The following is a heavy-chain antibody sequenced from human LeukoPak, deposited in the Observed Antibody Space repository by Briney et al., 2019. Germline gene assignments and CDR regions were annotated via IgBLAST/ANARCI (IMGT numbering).Heavy chain of an antibody. J-gene: IGHJ3*02. CDR2: ISTDGSTV. V-gene: IGHV3-48*03. D-gene: IGHD2-2*01. CDR3: ARDASVPGDKIDI. CDR1: GLTLRNYE. Sequence: GGSLRLSCTGSGLTLRNYEMSWVRQAPGKGLEWVSHISTDGSTVRLADSVEGRFTVSRDNAKKSLFLQMNSLRAEDTAVYFCARDASVPGDKIDIWGQGTMVTVSS.